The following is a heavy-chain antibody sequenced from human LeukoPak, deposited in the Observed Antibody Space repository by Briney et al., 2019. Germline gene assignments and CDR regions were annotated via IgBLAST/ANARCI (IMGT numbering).Heavy chain of an antibody. Sequence: PGRSLRLSCAASGFTFDDYAMHWVRQAPGKGLEWVSGISWNSGSIGYADSVKGRFTISRDNAKNSLYLQMNSLRAEDTALYYCAKDTASGWYSGRGFDYWGQGTLVTVSS. CDR2: ISWNSGSI. V-gene: IGHV3-9*01. CDR1: GFTFDDYA. CDR3: AKDTASGWYSGRGFDY. D-gene: IGHD6-19*01. J-gene: IGHJ4*02.